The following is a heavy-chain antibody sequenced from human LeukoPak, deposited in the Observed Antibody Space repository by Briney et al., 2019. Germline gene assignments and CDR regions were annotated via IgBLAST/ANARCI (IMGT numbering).Heavy chain of an antibody. CDR1: GGSISSYY. J-gene: IGHJ4*02. CDR2: IYYSGST. V-gene: IGHV4-59*01. Sequence: NSSETLSLTCTVSGGSISSYYWSWIRQPPGKGLEWIGYIYYSGSTNYNPSLKSRVTISVDTSKNQFSLKLSSVTAADTAVYYCAREDSGYFDYWGQGTLVTVSS. CDR3: AREDSGYFDY.